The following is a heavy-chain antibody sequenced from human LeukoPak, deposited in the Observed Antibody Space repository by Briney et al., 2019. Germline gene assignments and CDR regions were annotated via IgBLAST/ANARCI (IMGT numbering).Heavy chain of an antibody. V-gene: IGHV3-30*18. D-gene: IGHD6-19*01. J-gene: IGHJ4*02. CDR1: GFTFSSYG. CDR3: AKDGAPVGWTFSG. Sequence: GGSLRLSCAASGFTFSSYGMHWVRQAPGKGLEWVAVISYDGSNKYYADSVKGRFTISRDNSKNTLYLQMNSLRAEDTAVYYCAKDGAPVGWTFSGWGQGTLVTVSS. CDR2: ISYDGSNK.